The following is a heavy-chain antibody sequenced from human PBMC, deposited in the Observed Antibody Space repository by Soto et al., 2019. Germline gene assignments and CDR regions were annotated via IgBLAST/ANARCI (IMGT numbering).Heavy chain of an antibody. Sequence: QVQLVQSGAEVKKPGASVKVSCKASGYTFTSYGISWVRQAPGQGLEWMGWISAYDGNTNDAHKLQGRVTMTTDTSTSTAYMELRSLRSDDTAVYYCARMGDFWSGYYTFDYWGQGTLVTVSS. CDR1: GYTFTSYG. D-gene: IGHD3-3*01. J-gene: IGHJ4*02. CDR3: ARMGDFWSGYYTFDY. V-gene: IGHV1-18*01. CDR2: ISAYDGNT.